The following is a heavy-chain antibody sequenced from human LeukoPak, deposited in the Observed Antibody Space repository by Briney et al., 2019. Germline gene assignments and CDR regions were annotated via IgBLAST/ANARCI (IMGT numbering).Heavy chain of an antibody. Sequence: SETLSLTCTVSGDSISSYHWTWIRQPPGRGLEWIGYVYYSGSTNYNPSLKSRVTISLDTSNNQFSLRLTSVTAADTAIYYCATYPRHCSGGTCYSIDYWGQGTLVTVSS. CDR2: VYYSGST. V-gene: IGHV4-59*08. J-gene: IGHJ4*02. CDR3: ATYPRHCSGGTCYSIDY. D-gene: IGHD2-15*01. CDR1: GDSISSYH.